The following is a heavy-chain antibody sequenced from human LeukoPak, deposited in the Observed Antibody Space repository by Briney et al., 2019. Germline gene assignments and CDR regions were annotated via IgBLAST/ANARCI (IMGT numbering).Heavy chain of an antibody. Sequence: PGGSLRLSCAASGFTFSNAWMSWVRQAPGKGLEWVGRIKSKTDGGTTDYAAPVKGRFTISRDDSKNTLYLQMNSLKTEDTAVYYCTTESQWLVQGTDCWGQGTLVTVSS. V-gene: IGHV3-15*01. CDR1: GFTFSNAW. J-gene: IGHJ4*02. CDR3: TTESQWLVQGTDC. D-gene: IGHD6-19*01. CDR2: IKSKTDGGTT.